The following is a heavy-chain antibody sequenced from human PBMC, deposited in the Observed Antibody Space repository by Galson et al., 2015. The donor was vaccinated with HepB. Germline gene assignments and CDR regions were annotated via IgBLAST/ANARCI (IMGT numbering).Heavy chain of an antibody. Sequence: SLRLSCAVSKVTLNTFAMSWVRQAPGKGLDWVSTISVSGDRTYYADSVKGRLTISRDNSKNTLDLQMNSLRAEDTAVYYCAEADHYYDSGTGNNLAYWGQGTLVTVSS. CDR3: AEADHYYDSGTGNNLAY. CDR2: ISVSGDRT. D-gene: IGHD3-10*01. CDR1: KVTLNTFA. V-gene: IGHV3-23*01. J-gene: IGHJ4*02.